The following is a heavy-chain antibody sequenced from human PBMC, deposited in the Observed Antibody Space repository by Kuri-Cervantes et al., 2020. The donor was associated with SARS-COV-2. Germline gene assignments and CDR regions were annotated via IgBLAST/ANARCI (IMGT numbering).Heavy chain of an antibody. Sequence: GESLKISCAASGYTFTSYAMHWVRQAPGQRLEWMGWINAGNGNTKYSQKFQGRVTITRDTSASTAYMELSSLRSEDTAVYYCARAKVQGIAVAGTGVFDYWGQGTLVTVSS. CDR1: GYTFTSYA. J-gene: IGHJ4*02. CDR2: INAGNGNT. CDR3: ARAKVQGIAVAGTGVFDY. V-gene: IGHV1-3*01. D-gene: IGHD6-19*01.